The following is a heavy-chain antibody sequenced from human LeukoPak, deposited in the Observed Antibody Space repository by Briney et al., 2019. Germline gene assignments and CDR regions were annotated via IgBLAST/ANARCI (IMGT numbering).Heavy chain of an antibody. J-gene: IGHJ5*02. CDR3: ARTTTGLDP. CDR2: IYSSGST. D-gene: IGHD1-14*01. Sequence: SETLSLTCTVSGGSISSYYWSWIRQPAGKGLEWIGRIYSSGSTNYNPSFKSRVTMSVDTSKNKFPLRLTSVTAADTAVYYCARTTTGLDPWGQGTLVTVSS. CDR1: GGSISSYY. V-gene: IGHV4-4*07.